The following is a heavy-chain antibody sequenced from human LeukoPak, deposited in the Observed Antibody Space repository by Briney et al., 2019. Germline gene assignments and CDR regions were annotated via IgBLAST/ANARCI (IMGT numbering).Heavy chain of an antibody. V-gene: IGHV1-2*02. CDR2: INPNSGGT. CDR3: ARGGYCSSTSCSIGGY. D-gene: IGHD2-2*01. Sequence: ASVKVSCKASGYTFTGYYMHWVRQAPGQGLEWMGWINPNSGGTNYAQKFQGRVTMTRDTSISTAYMELSRLRSDDTAVYYCARGGYCSSTSCSIGGYWGQGTLVTVSS. J-gene: IGHJ4*02. CDR1: GYTFTGYY.